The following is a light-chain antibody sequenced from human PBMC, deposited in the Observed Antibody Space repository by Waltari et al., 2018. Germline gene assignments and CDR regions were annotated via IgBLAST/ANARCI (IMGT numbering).Light chain of an antibody. Sequence: DIQMTQSLSSLSASVGDRLTMTCRATQGINNWLAWYQQGPGRAPKPLIYSASSVQSGVPSRFSGSGSGTNFTLTISSLQPEDFATYYCQQADSFPLTFGGGTKVEIK. CDR3: QQADSFPLT. J-gene: IGKJ4*01. CDR2: SAS. V-gene: IGKV1-12*01. CDR1: QGINNW.